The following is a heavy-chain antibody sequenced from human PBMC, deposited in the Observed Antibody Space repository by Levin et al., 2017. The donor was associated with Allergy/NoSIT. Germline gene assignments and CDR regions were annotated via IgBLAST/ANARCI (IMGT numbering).Heavy chain of an antibody. Sequence: PGGSLRLSCAASGFTFSSYGMHWVRQAPGKGLEWVALISYDGSKTYYADSVNGRFTISRDKSKNTLYLQLSSLRGEDTAVYYCARDKGTTTWYINYWGQGTLVTVSS. D-gene: IGHD1-14*01. J-gene: IGHJ4*02. CDR3: ARDKGTTTWYINY. CDR2: ISYDGSKT. V-gene: IGHV3-30*03. CDR1: GFTFSSYG.